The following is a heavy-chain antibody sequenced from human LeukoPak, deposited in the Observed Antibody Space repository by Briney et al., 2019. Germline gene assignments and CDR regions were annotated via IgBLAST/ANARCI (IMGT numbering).Heavy chain of an antibody. CDR2: IKQDGSEK. CDR3: ARDSEYYDSSGYFADYFDY. J-gene: IGHJ4*02. D-gene: IGHD3-22*01. V-gene: IGHV3-7*01. CDR1: GFTFSSYW. Sequence: PGGSLRLSCAASGFTFSSYWMSWVRQAPGEGLEWAANIKQDGSEKYYVDSVKGRFTISRDNAKNSLYLQMNSLRAEDTAVYYCARDSEYYDSSGYFADYFDYWGQGTLVTVSS.